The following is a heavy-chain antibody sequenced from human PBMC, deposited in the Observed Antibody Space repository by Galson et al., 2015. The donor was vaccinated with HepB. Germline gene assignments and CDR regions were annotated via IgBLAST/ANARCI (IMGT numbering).Heavy chain of an antibody. CDR2: ISWNSGSI. CDR3: AKGPQYDFWSGYYTFDY. D-gene: IGHD3-3*01. CDR1: GFTFDDYA. Sequence: SLRLSCAASGFTFDDYAMHWVRQAPGKGLEWVSGISWNSGSIGYADSVKGRFTISRDNAKNSLYLQMNSLRAEDTALYYCAKGPQYDFWSGYYTFDYWGQGTLVTVSS. J-gene: IGHJ4*02. V-gene: IGHV3-9*01.